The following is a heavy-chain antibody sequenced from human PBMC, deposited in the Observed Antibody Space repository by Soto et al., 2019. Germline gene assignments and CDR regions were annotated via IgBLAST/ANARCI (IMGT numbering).Heavy chain of an antibody. CDR2: IWYDGSNK. CDR3: ARDLPTYCGGDCYPFDY. V-gene: IGHV3-33*01. D-gene: IGHD2-21*02. Sequence: QVQLVESGGGVVQPGRSLRLSCAASGFTFSSYGMHWVRQAPGKGLEWVAVIWYDGSNKYYADSVKGRFTISRDNSKNTLYLQMNSRRAEDTAVYYCARDLPTYCGGDCYPFDYWGQGTLVTVSS. CDR1: GFTFSSYG. J-gene: IGHJ4*02.